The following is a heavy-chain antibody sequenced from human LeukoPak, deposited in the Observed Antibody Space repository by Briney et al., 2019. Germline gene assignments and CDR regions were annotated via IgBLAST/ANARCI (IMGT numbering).Heavy chain of an antibody. V-gene: IGHV4-4*07. CDR1: GGSISSYY. D-gene: IGHD3-10*01. J-gene: IGHJ2*01. CDR3: AREIKIRGVRGPPHWYFDL. Sequence: PSETLSLTCTVSGGSISSYYWSWIRQPAGKGLERSGRIYTSWSTNYNPSLKSRVTMSVAPSTNQLSMKLSSVPAADTAVYYCAREIKIRGVRGPPHWYFDLWGRGTLVTVSS. CDR2: IYTSWST.